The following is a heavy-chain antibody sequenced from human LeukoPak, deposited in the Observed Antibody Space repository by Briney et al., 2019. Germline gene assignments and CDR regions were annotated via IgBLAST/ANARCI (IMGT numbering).Heavy chain of an antibody. CDR3: ARPKPSYGGNSVVSFDY. CDR2: ISAYNGNT. CDR1: GYTFTSYG. Sequence: ASVKVSCKASGYTFTSYGISWVRQAPGQGLEWMGWISAYNGNTNYAQKLQGRVTMTTDTSTSTAYMELRSLRSDDTAVYYCARPKPSYGGNSVVSFDYWGQGTLVTVSS. V-gene: IGHV1-18*01. D-gene: IGHD4-23*01. J-gene: IGHJ4*02.